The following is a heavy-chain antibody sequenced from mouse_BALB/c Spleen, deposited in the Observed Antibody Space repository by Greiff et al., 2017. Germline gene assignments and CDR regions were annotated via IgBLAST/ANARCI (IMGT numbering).Heavy chain of an antibody. J-gene: IGHJ4*01. D-gene: IGHD2-1*01. Sequence: QVQLKQSGPGLVQPSQSLSITCTVSGFSLTSYGVHWVRQSPGKGLEWLGVIWSGGSTDYNAAFISRLSISKDNSKSQVFFKMNSLQANDTAIYYCARNGDGNYDYAMDYWGQGTSVTVSS. CDR3: ARNGDGNYDYAMDY. V-gene: IGHV2-2*02. CDR2: IWSGGST. CDR1: GFSLTSYG.